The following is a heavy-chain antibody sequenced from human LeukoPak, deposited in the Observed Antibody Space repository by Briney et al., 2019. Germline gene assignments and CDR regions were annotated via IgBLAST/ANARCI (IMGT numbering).Heavy chain of an antibody. D-gene: IGHD2-15*01. V-gene: IGHV3-23*01. CDR2: ISDSGGST. J-gene: IGHJ6*02. CDR1: GFTFSSYA. Sequence: GGSLRLSCAASGFTFSSYAMSWVRQAPGKGLEWVSAISDSGGSTYYADSVKGRFTISRDNSKNTLYLQMNSLRAEDTAVYYCAKSGSGGNYLYYYYYGMDVWGQGTTVTVSS. CDR3: AKSGSGGNYLYYYYYGMDV.